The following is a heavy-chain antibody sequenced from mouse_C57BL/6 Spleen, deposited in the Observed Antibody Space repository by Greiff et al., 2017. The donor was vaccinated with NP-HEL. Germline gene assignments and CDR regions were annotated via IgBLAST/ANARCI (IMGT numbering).Heavy chain of an antibody. V-gene: IGHV1-19*01. CDR1: GYTFTDYY. J-gene: IGHJ1*03. D-gene: IGHD1-1*01. CDR3: ARRGWNDYYVRYIDV. Sequence: EVQLQQSGPVLVKPGASVKMSCKASGYTFTDYYMNWVKQSHGKSLEWIGVINPYNGGTSYNQKFKGKATLTVDKSSSTAYMELNSLTSEDSAVYYCARRGWNDYYVRYIDVWGTGTTVTVSS. CDR2: INPYNGGT.